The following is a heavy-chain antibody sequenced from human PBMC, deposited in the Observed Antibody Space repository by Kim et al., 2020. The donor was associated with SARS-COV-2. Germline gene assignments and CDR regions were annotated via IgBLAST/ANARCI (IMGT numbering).Heavy chain of an antibody. J-gene: IGHJ4*02. V-gene: IGHV3-33*05. CDR3: VRDFPTRNCGTDCSPF. D-gene: IGHD2-21*02. CDR1: GFRFNNYA. CDR2: MLYDGSNK. Sequence: GGSLRLSCAASGFRFNNYAMHWVRQAPGKGLDWVAVMLYDGSNKYYADSVKGRFTISRDNSKNTLFLEMNSLRAEDTAMYYCVRDFPTRNCGTDCSPFWGQGTLVTVSS.